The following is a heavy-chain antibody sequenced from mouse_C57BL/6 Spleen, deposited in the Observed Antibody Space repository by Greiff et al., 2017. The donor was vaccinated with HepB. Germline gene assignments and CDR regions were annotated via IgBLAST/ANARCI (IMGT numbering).Heavy chain of an antibody. V-gene: IGHV3-6*01. J-gene: IGHJ4*01. Sequence: EVHLVESGPGLVKPSQSLSLTCSVTGYSITSGYYWNWIRQFPGNKLEWMGYISYDGSNNYNPSLKNRISITRDTSKNQFFLKLNSVTTEDTATYYCAREGWDGDYYAMDYWGQGTSVTVSS. CDR1: GYSITSGYY. CDR2: ISYDGSN. D-gene: IGHD4-1*01. CDR3: AREGWDGDYYAMDY.